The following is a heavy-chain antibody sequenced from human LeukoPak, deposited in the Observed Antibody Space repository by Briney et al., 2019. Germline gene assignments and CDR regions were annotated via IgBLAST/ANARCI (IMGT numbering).Heavy chain of an antibody. CDR3: ARVGDGAGY. Sequence: GGSLRLSCAASGFTFSSYSMNWVRQAPGKGLEWVSCISSGSSYIYYADSVKGRFTISRDNAKNSLYLQMNSLRAQDTAVYYCARVGDGAGYWGQGTLVTVSS. CDR2: ISSGSSYI. V-gene: IGHV3-21*01. D-gene: IGHD4/OR15-4a*01. J-gene: IGHJ4*02. CDR1: GFTFSSYS.